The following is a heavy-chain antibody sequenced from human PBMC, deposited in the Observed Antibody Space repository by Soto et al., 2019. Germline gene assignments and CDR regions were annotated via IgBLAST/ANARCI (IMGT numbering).Heavy chain of an antibody. D-gene: IGHD5-12*01. J-gene: IGHJ4*02. CDR3: AKDSFINLRGYDSY. Sequence: PGGSLRLSCAASGFTFSTYAMIWVRQAPGKGLEWVSAISGSGDSTYYTDSVKGRFTNSRDNSKNTLYLQMSSLRAEDTAIYYCAKDSFINLRGYDSYWGQGTLVTVSS. CDR1: GFTFSTYA. CDR2: ISGSGDST. V-gene: IGHV3-23*01.